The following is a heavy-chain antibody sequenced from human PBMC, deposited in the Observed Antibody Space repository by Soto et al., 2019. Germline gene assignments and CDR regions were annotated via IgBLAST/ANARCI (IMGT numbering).Heavy chain of an antibody. J-gene: IGHJ3*02. Sequence: EVQLVESGGGLVKPGGSLRLSCAASGFTFSNAWMSWVRQAPGKGLEWVGRIKSKTDGGTTDYAAPVKGRFTISRDDSKNTLYLQMNSLKTEDTAVYYCPTDPARFGELSVDIWGQGTMVTVSS. V-gene: IGHV3-15*01. CDR2: IKSKTDGGTT. D-gene: IGHD3-10*01. CDR3: PTDPARFGELSVDI. CDR1: GFTFSNAW.